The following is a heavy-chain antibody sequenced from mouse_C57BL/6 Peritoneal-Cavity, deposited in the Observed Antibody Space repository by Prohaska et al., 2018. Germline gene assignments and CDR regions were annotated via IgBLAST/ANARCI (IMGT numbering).Heavy chain of an antibody. V-gene: IGHV1-61*01. Sequence: RPGSSVKLSCKASGYTFTSSWMDWVKQRPGQGLEWIGHIYPSDSETHYNQKCKYKATVTVDKASSTAYMQLSSLTSEDSAVYYCAGITTVAYWGQGTLVTVSA. CDR1: GYTFTSSW. CDR2: IYPSDSET. J-gene: IGHJ3*01. CDR3: AGITTVAY. D-gene: IGHD1-1*01.